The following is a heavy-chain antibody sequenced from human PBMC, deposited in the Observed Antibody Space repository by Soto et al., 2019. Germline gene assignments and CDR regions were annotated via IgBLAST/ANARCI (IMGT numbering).Heavy chain of an antibody. CDR3: ARTFDYYGMDV. CDR1: GYSIARGYY. V-gene: IGHV4-38-2*01. J-gene: IGHJ6*02. Sequence: SETLSLTCAVSGYSIARGYYWALIRQSPGKGLEWIGSIYHAGSVYYNPSLNSRVAVSLDTSKNHFSLKLTSVTAADTAVYYCARTFDYYGMDVWGQGTTVTVSS. CDR2: IYHAGSV.